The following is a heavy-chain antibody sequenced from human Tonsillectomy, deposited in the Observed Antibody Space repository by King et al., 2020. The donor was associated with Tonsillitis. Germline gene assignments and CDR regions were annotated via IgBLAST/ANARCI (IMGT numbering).Heavy chain of an antibody. J-gene: IGHJ5*02. CDR3: AEVLGYCSSSSCYYWFVT. V-gene: IGHV1-18*01. CDR1: DFTFSSFG. Sequence: QLVQSGAEVKKPGASVKVSCKGSDFTFSSFGITWVRQAPGQGLEWMGWISIYNGNTTYVQKFQGRVTMTTDTPTSTAYMELRSLRSDDTAVYYCAEVLGYCSSSSCYYWFVTWGQGTLVTVSS. CDR2: ISIYNGNT. D-gene: IGHD2-2*01.